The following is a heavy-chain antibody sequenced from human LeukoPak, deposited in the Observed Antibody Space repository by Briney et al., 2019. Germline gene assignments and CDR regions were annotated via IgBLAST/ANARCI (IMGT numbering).Heavy chain of an antibody. J-gene: IGHJ4*02. CDR1: GFTFSNYA. CDR3: AKGRARFGEFDY. D-gene: IGHD3-10*01. Sequence: GGSLRLSCTASGFTFSNYAMSWVRQAPGKGLEWVSAVSGSGGSTGYADAVKGWFTISRDNSKNTLYLQMNSLRAEDTAVYYCAKGRARFGEFDYWGQGTLVTVSS. V-gene: IGHV3-23*01. CDR2: VSGSGGST.